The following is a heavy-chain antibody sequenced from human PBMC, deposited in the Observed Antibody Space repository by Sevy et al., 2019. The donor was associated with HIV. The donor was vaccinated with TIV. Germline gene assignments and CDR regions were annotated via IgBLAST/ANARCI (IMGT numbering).Heavy chain of an antibody. Sequence: GGSLRLSCAASGFTFSSYVMHWFRQAPGKGLEWVALIWYDGTIKYYADSVKGRFTISRDNSKDTLFLQMNSLTPEDTAVYYCARGGGYCGGDCYSIDYWGQRALVTVSS. CDR3: ARGGGYCGGDCYSIDY. J-gene: IGHJ4*02. V-gene: IGHV3-33*08. CDR2: IWYDGTIK. CDR1: GFTFSSYV. D-gene: IGHD2-21*02.